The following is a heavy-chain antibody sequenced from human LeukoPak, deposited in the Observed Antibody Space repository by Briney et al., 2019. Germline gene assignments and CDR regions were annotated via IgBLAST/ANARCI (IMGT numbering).Heavy chain of an antibody. CDR1: GGSISSYY. CDR3: ARDDSGSYWDYFDY. D-gene: IGHD1-26*01. CDR2: IYTSGST. V-gene: IGHV4-4*07. Sequence: SETLSLTCTVSGGSISSYYWSWIRQPAGKGLEWIGRIYTSGSTNYNPSLKSRVTTSVDTSKNQFSLKLSSVTAADTAVYYCARDDSGSYWDYFDYWGQGTLVTVSS. J-gene: IGHJ4*02.